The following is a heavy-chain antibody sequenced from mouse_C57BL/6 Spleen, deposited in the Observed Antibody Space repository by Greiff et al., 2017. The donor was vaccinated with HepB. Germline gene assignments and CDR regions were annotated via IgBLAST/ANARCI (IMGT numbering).Heavy chain of an antibody. Sequence: VQLKESGAELVRPGASVKLSCTASGFNIKDDYMHWVKQRPEQGLEWIGWIDPENGDTEYASKFQGKATITADTSSNTAYLQLSSLTSEDTAVYYCTTVDYEGAWAYWGQGTLVTVSA. CDR3: TTVDYEGAWAY. J-gene: IGHJ3*01. V-gene: IGHV14-4*01. D-gene: IGHD2-4*01. CDR1: GFNIKDDY. CDR2: IDPENGDT.